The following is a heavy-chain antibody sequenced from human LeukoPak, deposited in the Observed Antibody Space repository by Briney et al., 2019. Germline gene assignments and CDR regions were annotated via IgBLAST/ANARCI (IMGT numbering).Heavy chain of an antibody. CDR1: GYTFTGYY. J-gene: IGHJ4*02. V-gene: IGHV1-2*02. D-gene: IGHD1-26*01. Sequence: ASVKVSCKASGYTFTGYYMHWVRQAPGQGLEWMGWINPNSGGTNYAQKFQGRVTMTRDTSISTAYMELSRLRSDDTAVYYCARVRAGGSYYFDYWGQGTLVTVSS. CDR2: INPNSGGT. CDR3: ARVRAGGSYYFDY.